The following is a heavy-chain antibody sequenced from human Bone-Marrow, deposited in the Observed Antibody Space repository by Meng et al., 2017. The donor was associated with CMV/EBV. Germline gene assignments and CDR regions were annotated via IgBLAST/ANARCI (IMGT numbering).Heavy chain of an antibody. V-gene: IGHV1-18*01. D-gene: IGHD3-3*01. CDR2: ISAYNGNT. J-gene: IGHJ6*02. Sequence: SRYTFTSYGISWVRPAPGQGLEWMGWISAYNGNTNYAQKLQGRVTMTTDTSTSTAYMELRSLRSDDTAVYYCARDQGLYDSLDGMDVWGQGTMVTVSS. CDR1: RYTFTSYG. CDR3: ARDQGLYDSLDGMDV.